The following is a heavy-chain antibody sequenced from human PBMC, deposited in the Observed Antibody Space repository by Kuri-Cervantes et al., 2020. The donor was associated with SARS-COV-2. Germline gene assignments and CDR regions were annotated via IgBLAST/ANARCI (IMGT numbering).Heavy chain of an antibody. Sequence: ASVKVSCKGSGYSFTSYWISWVRQAPGQGLEWMGWISAYNGNTNYAQKLQGRVTMTTDTSTSTAYMELRSLRSDDTAVYYCARDRIAAAGFSCQEYWGQGTLVTVSS. CDR2: ISAYNGNT. D-gene: IGHD6-13*01. J-gene: IGHJ4*02. CDR3: ARDRIAAAGFSCQEY. CDR1: GYSFTSYW. V-gene: IGHV1-18*04.